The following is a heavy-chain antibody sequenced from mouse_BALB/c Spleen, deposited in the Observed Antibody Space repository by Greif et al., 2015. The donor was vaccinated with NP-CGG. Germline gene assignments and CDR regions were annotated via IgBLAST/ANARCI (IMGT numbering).Heavy chain of an antibody. Sequence: VQLQQSGAELVKPGASVKLSCTASGFNIKDCYIHWVKQRPEQGLEWIGRIDPANGNTKYDPKFQGKATITADTSSNTAYLQLSSLTSGDTAVYYCAANYYGSSYFVYWGQGTLVTVSA. D-gene: IGHD1-1*01. CDR3: AANYYGSSYFVY. CDR2: IDPANGNT. J-gene: IGHJ3*01. CDR1: GFNIKDCY. V-gene: IGHV14-3*02.